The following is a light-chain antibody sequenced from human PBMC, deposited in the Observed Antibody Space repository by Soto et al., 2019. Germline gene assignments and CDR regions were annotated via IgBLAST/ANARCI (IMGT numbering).Light chain of an antibody. Sequence: DVFITQSPLSLPFTPGYAASISCMSRQILLHSNGYNFLDWFQQRPGQSPRRLIYMVSNRDSGVPDRFSGSGSGTDFTLKISRVEAEDVGVYYCMQGTHWPWTFGQGTKVDIK. CDR2: MVS. CDR3: MQGTHWPWT. CDR1: QILLHSNGYNF. J-gene: IGKJ1*01. V-gene: IGKV2-30*02.